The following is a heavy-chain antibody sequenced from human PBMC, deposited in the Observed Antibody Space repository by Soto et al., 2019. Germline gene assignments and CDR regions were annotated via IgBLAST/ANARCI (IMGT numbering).Heavy chain of an antibody. CDR2: INHSGST. V-gene: IGHV4-34*01. D-gene: IGHD2-15*01. CDR3: ARGGRKAGLPR. J-gene: IGHJ4*02. Sequence: QVQLQQWGAGLLKPSETLSLTCAVYGGSFSGYYWSWIRQPPGKGLEWIGEINHSGSTNYNPSLTIRVTISVDTSKNQFSLKLSSVTAADTAVYYCARGGRKAGLPRWGQGTLVTVSS. CDR1: GGSFSGYY.